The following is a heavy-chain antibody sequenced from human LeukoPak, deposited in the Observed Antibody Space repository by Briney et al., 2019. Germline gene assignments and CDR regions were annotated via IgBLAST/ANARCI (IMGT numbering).Heavy chain of an antibody. J-gene: IGHJ3*02. CDR3: ARCGSNYLRGAFDI. Sequence: ASVKVSCKASGYTITTYAMNWVRQAPGQGLEWMGGIIPIFGTANHAQKFQGRVTITADESTSTAYMELSSLRSEDTAVYYCARCGSNYLRGAFDIWGQGTMVTVSS. V-gene: IGHV1-69*13. D-gene: IGHD4-11*01. CDR2: IIPIFGTA. CDR1: GYTITTYA.